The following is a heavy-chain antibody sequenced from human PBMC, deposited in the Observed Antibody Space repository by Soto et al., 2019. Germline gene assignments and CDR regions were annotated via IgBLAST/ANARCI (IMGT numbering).Heavy chain of an antibody. CDR3: ARGGSYWYYFDY. D-gene: IGHD3-10*01. CDR1: DGSISRGGYY. J-gene: IGHJ4*02. Sequence: QVQLQEPGPGLVKPSQTLSLTCTVSDGSISRGGYYWSWIRQHPGKGLEWIGYIYYSGSTNYNPSLERRVSISVDTSKNQFSLKLSSVPAADTAVYYCARGGSYWYYFDYWAQGTLVTVSS. V-gene: IGHV4-31*03. CDR2: IYYSGST.